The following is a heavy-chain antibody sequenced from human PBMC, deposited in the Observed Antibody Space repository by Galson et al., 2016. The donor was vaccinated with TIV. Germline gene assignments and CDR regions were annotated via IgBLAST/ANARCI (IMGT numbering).Heavy chain of an antibody. J-gene: IGHJ3*01. CDR1: GFSAGNYV. CDR2: ISLSGTTT. V-gene: IGHV3-23*01. CDR3: AKPEGDGDYSLGAAFDF. D-gene: IGHD4-17*01. Sequence: SLRLSCAASGFSAGNYVMSWVRQAPGKGLEWVSGISLSGTTTYYADSVRGRFTISRDNSKYTLYLQMNSLRTEDTAVYYCAKPEGDGDYSLGAAFDFWGQGTMVSVSS.